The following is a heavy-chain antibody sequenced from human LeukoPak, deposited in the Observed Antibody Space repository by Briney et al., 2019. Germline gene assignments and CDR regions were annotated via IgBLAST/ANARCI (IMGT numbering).Heavy chain of an antibody. V-gene: IGHV4-39*01. CDR1: GDSISNYY. CDR2: IYYSGST. J-gene: IGHJ5*02. Sequence: SETLSLTCTVSGDSISNYYWSWIRQPPGKGLEWIGSIYYSGSTYYNPSLKSRVTISVDTSKNQFSLKLSSVTAADTAVYYCARVWGSLPRPHKNWFDPWGQGTLVTVSS. CDR3: ARVWGSLPRPHKNWFDP. D-gene: IGHD3-16*01.